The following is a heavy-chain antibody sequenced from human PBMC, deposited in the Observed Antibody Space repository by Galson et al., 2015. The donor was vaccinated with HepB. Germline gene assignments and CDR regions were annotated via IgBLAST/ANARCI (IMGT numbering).Heavy chain of an antibody. CDR1: GGSFSGYY. V-gene: IGHV4-34*01. Sequence: SETLSLTCAVYGGSFSGYYWSWIRQPPGKGLEWIGEINHSGSTNYNPSLKSRVTISVDTSKNQFSLKLSSVTAADTAVYYCALSGSYRYWGQGTLVTVSS. CDR2: INHSGST. CDR3: ALSGSYRY. J-gene: IGHJ4*02. D-gene: IGHD3-10*01.